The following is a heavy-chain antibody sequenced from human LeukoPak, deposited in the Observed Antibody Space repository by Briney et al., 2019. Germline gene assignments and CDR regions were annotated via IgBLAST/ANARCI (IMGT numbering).Heavy chain of an antibody. V-gene: IGHV3-23*01. J-gene: IGHJ4*02. CDR3: AKGVVGGYYFDY. CDR2: ISGSGGST. CDR1: GVTFSSYA. Sequence: GGSLRLTCAASGVTFSSYAMSWVRQAPGKGLEWVSAISGSGGSTYYADSVKGRFTISRDNSKNTLYLQMNSLRAEDTAVYYCAKGVVGGYYFDYWGQGTLVTVSS. D-gene: IGHD2-2*01.